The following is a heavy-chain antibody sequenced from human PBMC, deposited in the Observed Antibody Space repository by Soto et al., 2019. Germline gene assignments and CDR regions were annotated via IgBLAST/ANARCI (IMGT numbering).Heavy chain of an antibody. V-gene: IGHV1-8*01. Sequence: QVQLVQSGAEVKKPGASVKVSCKASGYTFTSYDINWVRQATGQGLEWMGWMNPNSGNTGYAQKSQGRDTMTRNTSISIAYMGLSSLRSEYSAVDYCAREYSRGWSKDWGQGTLVTVSS. J-gene: IGHJ4*02. CDR1: GYTFTSYD. CDR2: MNPNSGNT. CDR3: AREYSRGWSKD. D-gene: IGHD6-19*01.